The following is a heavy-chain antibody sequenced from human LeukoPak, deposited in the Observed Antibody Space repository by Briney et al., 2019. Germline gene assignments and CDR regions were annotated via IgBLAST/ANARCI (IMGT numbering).Heavy chain of an antibody. V-gene: IGHV4-39*07. CDR1: GGSISSRNYY. D-gene: IGHD3-10*01. CDR2: IYYSGST. CDR3: ARTRGVSGVGYYYYYYMDV. J-gene: IGHJ6*03. Sequence: SETLSLTCIVSGGSISSRNYYWGWIRQPPGKGLEWIGSIYYSGSTYYNPSLQSRVTISVDTSKNQFSLKLSSVTAADTAVYYCARTRGVSGVGYYYYYYMDVWGKGTTVTVSS.